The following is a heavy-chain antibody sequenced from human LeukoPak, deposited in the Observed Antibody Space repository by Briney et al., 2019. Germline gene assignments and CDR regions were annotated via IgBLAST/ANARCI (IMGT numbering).Heavy chain of an antibody. Sequence: ASVKVSCKASGYTFTGYYMHWVRQAPGQGLEWMGWINPNSGGTNYAQKFQGRVTMTRDTSISTAYMELSRLRFDDTAVYYCAIDYYDSSGYRYWGQGTLVTVSS. CDR1: GYTFTGYY. CDR2: INPNSGGT. D-gene: IGHD3-22*01. CDR3: AIDYYDSSGYRY. V-gene: IGHV1-2*02. J-gene: IGHJ4*02.